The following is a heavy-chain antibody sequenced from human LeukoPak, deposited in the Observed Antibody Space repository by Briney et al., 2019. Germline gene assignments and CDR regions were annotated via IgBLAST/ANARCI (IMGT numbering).Heavy chain of an antibody. CDR3: ARSGGLQNFDY. D-gene: IGHD3-16*01. CDR2: IYNSGST. J-gene: IGHJ4*02. V-gene: IGHV4-59*12. Sequence: KPSETLSLTCTVSGGSISIYYWSWIRQPPGKGLEWIGYIYNSGSTTYNPSLKSRATISVDTSKNQFSLKLSSVTAADTAVYYCARSGGLQNFDYWGQGTLVTVSS. CDR1: GGSISIYY.